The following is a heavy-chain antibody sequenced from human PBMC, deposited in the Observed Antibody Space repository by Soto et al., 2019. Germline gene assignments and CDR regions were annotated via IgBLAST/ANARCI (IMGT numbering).Heavy chain of an antibody. J-gene: IGHJ1*01. CDR3: ARRGRLSAEHFHH. CDR1: GGSISSSSHY. CDR2: IYYSGNT. Sequence: SETLSLTCTVSGGSISSSSHYWGWIRQPPGKGLEWIGSIYYSGNTYYNPSLQSRVSISVDTSKNQFSLKLSSVSAADTAVYFCARRGRLSAEHFHHWGQGTLVTVSS. D-gene: IGHD3-16*01. V-gene: IGHV4-39*01.